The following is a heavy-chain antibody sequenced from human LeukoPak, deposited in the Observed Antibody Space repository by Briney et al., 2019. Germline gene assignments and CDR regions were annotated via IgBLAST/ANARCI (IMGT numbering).Heavy chain of an antibody. CDR3: ARVAAAGFDY. D-gene: IGHD6-13*01. J-gene: IGHJ4*02. V-gene: IGHV3-21*04. CDR2: ISSSSSYI. Sequence: AGGSLRLSCAASGFTFISYSMNWVRQAPGKGLEWVSSISSSSSYIYYADSVKGRFTISRDNSKNTLYLQMNSLRAEDTAVYYCARVAAAGFDYWGQGTLVTVSS. CDR1: GFTFISYS.